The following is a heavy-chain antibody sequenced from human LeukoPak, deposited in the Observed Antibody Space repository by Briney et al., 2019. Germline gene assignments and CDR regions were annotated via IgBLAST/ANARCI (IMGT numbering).Heavy chain of an antibody. Sequence: SETLSLTCAVSGXSISGSSYFWGWIRQPPGKGLEWIGSIYYSGNTYYNPSLKSRVTISVDTSKNQFSLKLSSVTAADTAVYYCARLKEGIDYWGQGTLVTVSS. CDR3: ARLKEGIDY. CDR2: IYYSGNT. J-gene: IGHJ4*02. D-gene: IGHD3-10*01. V-gene: IGHV4-39*01. CDR1: GXSISGSSYF.